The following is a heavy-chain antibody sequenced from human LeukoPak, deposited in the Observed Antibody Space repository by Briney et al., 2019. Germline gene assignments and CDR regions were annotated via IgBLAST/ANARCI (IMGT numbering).Heavy chain of an antibody. D-gene: IGHD6-19*01. CDR2: IYKEGNT. Sequence: PGGSLRLSCAASGFTVSGNYMSWVRQAPGKGLQWVSTIYKEGNTFHADSVRGRFTLSRDNSKNTLYLQMNSLRAEDTAIYYCARESVTSGWYLYWGQGTLVTVSS. CDR1: GFTVSGNY. J-gene: IGHJ4*02. V-gene: IGHV3-53*01. CDR3: ARESVTSGWYLY.